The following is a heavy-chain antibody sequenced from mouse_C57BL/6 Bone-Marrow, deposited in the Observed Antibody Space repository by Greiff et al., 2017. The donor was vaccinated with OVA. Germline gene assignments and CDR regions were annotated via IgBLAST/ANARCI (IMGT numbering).Heavy chain of an antibody. J-gene: IGHJ4*01. CDR3: AREGTTVVPYAMDY. V-gene: IGHV5-16*01. D-gene: IGHD1-1*01. CDR1: GFTFSDYY. Sequence: DVHLVESEGGLVQPGSSMKLSCTASGFTFSDYYMAWVRQVPEKGLEWVANINYDGSSTYYLDSLKSRFIISRDNAKNILYLQMSSLKSEDTATYYCAREGTTVVPYAMDYWGQGTSVTVSS. CDR2: INYDGSST.